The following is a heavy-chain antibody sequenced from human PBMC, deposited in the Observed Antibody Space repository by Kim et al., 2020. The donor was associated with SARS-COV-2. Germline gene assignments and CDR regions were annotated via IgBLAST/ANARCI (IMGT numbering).Heavy chain of an antibody. CDR2: IKSKSNSCTT. J-gene: IGHJ3*02. V-gene: IGHV3-73*01. Sequence: GGSLRLSCAASGFTFSSAGMNWVRQASGKGQEWVGRIKSKSNSCTTGYAAPLKGSITISRKDSKNTAYLQMNSLKTDDTAVYYCTSVLVTNFGVDDYFGIWGLGTMVTVSS. CDR3: TSVLVTNFGVDDYFGI. CDR1: GFTFSSAG. D-gene: IGHD2-21*02.